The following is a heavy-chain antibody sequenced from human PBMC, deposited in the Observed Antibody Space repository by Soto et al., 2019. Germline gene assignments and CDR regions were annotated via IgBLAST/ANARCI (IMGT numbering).Heavy chain of an antibody. J-gene: IGHJ4*02. D-gene: IGHD3-3*01. CDR3: AREQGDAVFGVLIGLTVDY. V-gene: IGHV4-31*03. CDR1: GGSISSGGYY. Sequence: SETLSLTCTVSGGSISSGGYYWSWIRQHPGKGLEWIGYIYYSGSTYYNPSLKSRVTISADTSKNQFSLNLSSVTAADTAMYYCAREQGDAVFGVLIGLTVDYWGQGTQVTVSS. CDR2: IYYSGST.